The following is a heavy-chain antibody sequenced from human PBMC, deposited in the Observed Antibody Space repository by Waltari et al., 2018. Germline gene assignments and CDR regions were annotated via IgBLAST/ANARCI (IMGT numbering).Heavy chain of an antibody. J-gene: IGHJ4*02. CDR3: GRDFFGSVDY. CDR2: MGFNGTSK. V-gene: IGHV3-33*01. D-gene: IGHD3-3*01. Sequence: QVQLVESGGGVVQPGRSLRLSCAASGFTFSSYAMHWVRQAPGKGLEVVSLMGFNGTSKYYADAVKGRFTASRDNSKNTLYLQMDSLRAEDTAVYYCGRDFFGSVDYWGQGTLVTVSS. CDR1: GFTFSSYA.